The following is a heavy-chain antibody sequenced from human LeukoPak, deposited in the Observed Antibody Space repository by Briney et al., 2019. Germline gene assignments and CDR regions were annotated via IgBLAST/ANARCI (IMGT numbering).Heavy chain of an antibody. CDR3: AGGRGAARFFTIEFDY. Sequence: SETLSLTCADYGGSFSGYHWRWVRQPPGKGLEWSGEINHRGSTNYNPSIKSRVTISVEKSKNKLYLKLNCGTAAERAVYYFAGGRGAARFFTIEFDYWGQGALVTVSS. CDR1: GGSFSGYH. CDR2: INHRGST. V-gene: IGHV4-34*01. D-gene: IGHD6-6*01. J-gene: IGHJ4*02.